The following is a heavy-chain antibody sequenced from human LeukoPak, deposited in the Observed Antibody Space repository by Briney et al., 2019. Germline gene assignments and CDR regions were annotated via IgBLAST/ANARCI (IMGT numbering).Heavy chain of an antibody. V-gene: IGHV1-69*01. CDR2: IIPFFGTT. CDR3: AREGFCSGTNCPAVY. D-gene: IGHD2-2*01. J-gene: IGHJ4*02. CDR1: GGTFSSFA. Sequence: SVKVSCKASGGTFSSFAISWVRQAPGQGLEWMGGIIPFFGTTNYAQKFQGRVTITADESTNTPYMELSSLRFEDTAVYYCAREGFCSGTNCPAVYWGQGTLVTVSS.